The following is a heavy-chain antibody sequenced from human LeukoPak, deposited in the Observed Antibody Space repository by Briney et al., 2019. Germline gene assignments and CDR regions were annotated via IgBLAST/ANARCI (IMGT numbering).Heavy chain of an antibody. J-gene: IGHJ3*02. CDR2: ISSSSSTI. D-gene: IGHD5-18*01. CDR3: ARENPGYSYADDAFDI. Sequence: GGSLRLSCAASEFTFGEYAMNWVRQAPGKGLEWVSYISSSSSTIYYADSVKGRFTISRDNAKNSLYLQMNSLRAEDTAVYYCARENPGYSYADDAFDIWGQGTMVTVSS. V-gene: IGHV3-48*01. CDR1: EFTFGEYA.